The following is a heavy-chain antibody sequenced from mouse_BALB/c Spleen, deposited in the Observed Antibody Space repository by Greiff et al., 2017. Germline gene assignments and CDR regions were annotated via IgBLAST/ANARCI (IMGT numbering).Heavy chain of an antibody. CDR2: ISTYYGDA. CDR3: ARRPYGHYAMDY. CDR1: GYTFTDYA. Sequence: QVQLQQSGAELVRPGVSVKISCKGSGYTFTDYAMHWVKQSHAKSLEWIGVISTYYGDASYNQKFKGKATMTVDKSSSTAYMELARLTSEDSAIYYCARRPYGHYAMDYWGQGTSVTVSS. V-gene: IGHV1S137*01. J-gene: IGHJ4*01. D-gene: IGHD1-1*02.